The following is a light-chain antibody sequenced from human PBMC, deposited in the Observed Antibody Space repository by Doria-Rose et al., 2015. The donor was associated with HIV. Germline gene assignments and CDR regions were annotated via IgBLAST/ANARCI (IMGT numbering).Light chain of an antibody. CDR2: DGS. CDR3: HQYGTSWT. J-gene: IGKJ1*01. V-gene: IGKV3-20*01. Sequence: TQSPGTLSLSPGERATLSYRASQSFSSTYLAWYQQKPGQAPSLPIYDGSTRATGIPDRFSASGSGTDFTLTINRLEPEDFALYYCHQYGTSWTFGQGTKVEI. CDR1: QSFSSTY.